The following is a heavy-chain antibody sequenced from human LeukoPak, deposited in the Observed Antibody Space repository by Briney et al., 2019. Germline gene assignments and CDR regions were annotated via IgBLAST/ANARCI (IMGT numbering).Heavy chain of an antibody. V-gene: IGHV4-30-4*08. CDR2: IYYSGST. J-gene: IGHJ5*02. Sequence: SQTLSLTCTVSGGSISSGDYYWSWIRQPPGKGLEWIGYIYYSGSTYYNPSLKSRVTISVDTSKNQFSLKLSSVTAADTAVYYCARVYGDQPGFDPWGQGTLVTVSS. CDR3: ARVYGDQPGFDP. CDR1: GGSISSGDYY. D-gene: IGHD4-17*01.